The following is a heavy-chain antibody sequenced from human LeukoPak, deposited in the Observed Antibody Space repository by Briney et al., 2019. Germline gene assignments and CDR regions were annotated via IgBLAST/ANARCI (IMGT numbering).Heavy chain of an antibody. CDR1: GFTFSSYA. CDR2: ISGSGGST. J-gene: IGHJ4*02. Sequence: GGSLRVSCAASGFTFSSYAMSWVRQAPGKGLEWVSAISGSGGSTYYADSVKGRFTISRDNSKNTLYLQMNSLRAEDTAVYYCAKDRNRWLYDSSGYHFDYWGQGTLVTVSS. V-gene: IGHV3-23*01. D-gene: IGHD3-22*01. CDR3: AKDRNRWLYDSSGYHFDY.